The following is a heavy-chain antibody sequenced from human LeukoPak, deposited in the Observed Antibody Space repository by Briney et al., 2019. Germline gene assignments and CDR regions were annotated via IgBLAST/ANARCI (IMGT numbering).Heavy chain of an antibody. CDR3: AKDGTAAGLYFDL. CDR2: LRQDGGEI. D-gene: IGHD6-13*01. CDR1: GFIFTGYW. J-gene: IGHJ4*01. Sequence: GGSLRLSCAVSGFIFTGYWMNWVRQAPGKGLEWVASLRQDGGEISYVDSVKGRFTISRDNTKNSLHLQINSLRDEDTAVYYGAKDGTAAGLYFDLWGQGTLVTVSS. V-gene: IGHV3-7*01.